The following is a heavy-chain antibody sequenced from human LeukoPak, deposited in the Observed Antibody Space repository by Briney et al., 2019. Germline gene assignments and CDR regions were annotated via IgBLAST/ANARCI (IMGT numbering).Heavy chain of an antibody. CDR2: IYDSGST. J-gene: IGHJ4*02. CDR3: ARDWRYCSGGSCSRTFDY. CDR1: GGSIRSSYYY. Sequence: SETLSLTCTASGGSIRSSYYYWGWIRQPPGKGLEWIGSIYDSGSTYYNPSLKSRVTISVDTSKNQFSLKLSSVTAADTAVYYCARDWRYCSGGSCSRTFDYWGQGTLVTVSS. V-gene: IGHV4-39*07. D-gene: IGHD2-15*01.